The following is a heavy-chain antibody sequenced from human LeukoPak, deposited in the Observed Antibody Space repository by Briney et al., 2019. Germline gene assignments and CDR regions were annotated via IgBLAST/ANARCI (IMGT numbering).Heavy chain of an antibody. CDR2: IYYSGST. CDR1: GGSISSYY. J-gene: IGHJ2*01. V-gene: IGHV4-59*08. CDR3: ARHSGSANYYNGWFFDL. Sequence: KPSETLSLTCTVSGGSISSYYWSWIRQPPGKGLEWIGYIYYSGSTNYSPSLKSRVTISVDTSNNQFSLKLSSVTAADTAIYYCARHSGSANYYNGWFFDLWGRGTLVTVSS. D-gene: IGHD3-10*01.